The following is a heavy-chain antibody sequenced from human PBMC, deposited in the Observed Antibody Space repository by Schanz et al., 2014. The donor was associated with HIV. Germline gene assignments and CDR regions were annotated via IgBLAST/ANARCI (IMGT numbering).Heavy chain of an antibody. Sequence: EMPLVESGGGLVKPGGSLRLSCVGSGLAFYDSDMNWVRQAPGRGLEWLSYISRSTSHIYYTTLVKGRFTISRDNAKNSLYLQIDSLRTEDTGVYYCARDALSSRGWFAPWGQGTLVIVSS. D-gene: IGHD1-26*01. CDR1: GLAFYDSD. CDR2: ISRSTSHI. CDR3: ARDALSSRGWFAP. V-gene: IGHV3-21*01. J-gene: IGHJ5*02.